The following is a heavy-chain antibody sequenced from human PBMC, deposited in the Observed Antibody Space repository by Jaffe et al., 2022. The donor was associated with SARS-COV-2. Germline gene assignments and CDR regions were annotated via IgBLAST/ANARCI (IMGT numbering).Heavy chain of an antibody. V-gene: IGHV4-59*01. J-gene: IGHJ3*02. D-gene: IGHD2-21*02. Sequence: QVQLQESGPGLVKPSETLSLTCTVSGGSISSYYWSWIRQPPGKGLEWIGYIYYSGSTNYNPSLKSRVTISVDTSKNQFSLKLSSVTAADTAVYYCARSAPAYCGGDCLHGGAFDIWGQGTMVTVSS. CDR3: ARSAPAYCGGDCLHGGAFDI. CDR1: GGSISSYY. CDR2: IYYSGST.